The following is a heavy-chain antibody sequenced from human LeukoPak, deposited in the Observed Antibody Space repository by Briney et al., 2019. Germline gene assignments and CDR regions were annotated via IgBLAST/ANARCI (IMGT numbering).Heavy chain of an antibody. Sequence: EASVKVSCKASGYTFTSYGISWVRQAPGQGHEWMGWISAYNGNTNYAQKLQGRVTMTTDTSTSTAYMELRSLRSDDTAVYYCARDQDSSSWYPQYYYYGMDVWGQGTTVTVSS. CDR1: GYTFTSYG. J-gene: IGHJ6*02. CDR3: ARDQDSSSWYPQYYYYGMDV. CDR2: ISAYNGNT. V-gene: IGHV1-18*01. D-gene: IGHD6-13*01.